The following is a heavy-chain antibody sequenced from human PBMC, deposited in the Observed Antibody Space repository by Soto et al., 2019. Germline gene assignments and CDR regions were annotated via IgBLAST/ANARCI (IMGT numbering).Heavy chain of an antibody. CDR3: AKDERWFGETNYYYYMDV. CDR1: GFTFSSYG. J-gene: IGHJ6*03. V-gene: IGHV3-30*18. Sequence: GGSLRLSCAASGFTFSSYGMHWVRQAPGKGLEWVAVISYDGSNKYYADSVKGRFTISRDNSKNTLYLQMNSLRAEDTAVYYCAKDERWFGETNYYYYMDVWGKGTTVTVSS. D-gene: IGHD3-10*01. CDR2: ISYDGSNK.